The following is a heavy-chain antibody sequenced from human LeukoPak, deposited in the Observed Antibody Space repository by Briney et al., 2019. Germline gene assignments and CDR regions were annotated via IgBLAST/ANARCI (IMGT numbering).Heavy chain of an antibody. J-gene: IGHJ4*02. V-gene: IGHV3-23*01. CDR1: GFTFSNYA. CDR2: ISSSGGST. Sequence: GGSLRLSCAASGFTFSNYAMSWVRQAPGKGLEWVSSISSSGGSTSTADSVKGRFTIPRDNSKNTLFLQMNSLRAEDTAVYYCAKDYGRFGESDVALDYWGQGTLVTVSS. CDR3: AKDYGRFGESDVALDY. D-gene: IGHD3-10*01.